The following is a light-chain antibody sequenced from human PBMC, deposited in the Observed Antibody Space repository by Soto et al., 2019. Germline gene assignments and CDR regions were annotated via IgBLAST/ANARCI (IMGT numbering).Light chain of an antibody. CDR2: GAS. CDR3: RQRSNWPLT. Sequence: EIVMTQSPATLSVSPGERATLSCRASQSVGSNLAWYQQKPGQAPRLLIYGASTRATGIPARFSGSGSGTDFTLTISSLEPEDSAVYYCRQRSNWPLTFGGGTKVDI. V-gene: IGKV3-15*01. CDR1: QSVGSN. J-gene: IGKJ4*01.